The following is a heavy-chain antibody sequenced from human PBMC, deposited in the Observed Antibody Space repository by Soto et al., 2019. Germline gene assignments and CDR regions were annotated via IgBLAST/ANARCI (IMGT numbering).Heavy chain of an antibody. J-gene: IGHJ4*02. CDR3: VREVGYGDFSAALLD. Sequence: VQLMQSGAEVKKPGSSVKVSCKASGGTFSSHSINWVRQAPGQGLEWMGGVISLFGTANYAHNFKGRVTITADQSTSTAYMELNSLRSYDTAVYYCVREVGYGDFSAALLDWGQGTLGTVSS. CDR2: VISLFGTA. V-gene: IGHV1-69*01. D-gene: IGHD4-17*01. CDR1: GGTFSSHS.